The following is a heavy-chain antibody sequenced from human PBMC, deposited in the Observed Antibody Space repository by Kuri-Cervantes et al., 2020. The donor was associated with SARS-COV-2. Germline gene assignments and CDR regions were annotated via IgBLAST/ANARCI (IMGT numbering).Heavy chain of an antibody. Sequence: ASVKVSCKASSYTFTSYGISWVRQAPGQGLEGMGWISAYNGNTNYAQKLQGSVTMTTDTSTSTAYMELRSLRSDDTAVYYCARSFGVVTLNSYYGMDVWGQGTTVT. V-gene: IGHV1-18*01. J-gene: IGHJ6*01. D-gene: IGHD3-3*01. CDR3: ARSFGVVTLNSYYGMDV. CDR1: SYTFTSYG. CDR2: ISAYNGNT.